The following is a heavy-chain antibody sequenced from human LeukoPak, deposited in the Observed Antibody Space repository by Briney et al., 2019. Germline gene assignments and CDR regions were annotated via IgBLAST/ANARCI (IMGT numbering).Heavy chain of an antibody. V-gene: IGHV3-53*01. CDR2: MYSGGNT. CDR3: ARGTVTASDY. J-gene: IGHJ4*02. D-gene: IGHD2-21*02. CDR1: GFVVSNTY. Sequence: GRSLRLSVAASGFVVSNTYMSGVRQAPGKGLECDSIMYSGGNTDYADCVKGRFTISTDNSKNTLYLQMNRLRPEDTAVYYCARGTVTASDYWGQGTMVAVSS.